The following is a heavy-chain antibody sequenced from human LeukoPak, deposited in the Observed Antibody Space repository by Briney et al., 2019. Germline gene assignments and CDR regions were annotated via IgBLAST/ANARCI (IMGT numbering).Heavy chain of an antibody. CDR3: ARGSSNVAARNNWFDP. Sequence: GGSLRLSCAASGFTFSGYDMNWVRQAPGKGLEWVSSINIYYADSMKGRFTISRDNAKNSLYLQMNSLRAEDTAVYYCARGSSNVAARNNWFDPWGQGTLVTVSS. V-gene: IGHV3-21*01. CDR2: INI. J-gene: IGHJ5*02. CDR1: GFTFSGYD. D-gene: IGHD6-6*01.